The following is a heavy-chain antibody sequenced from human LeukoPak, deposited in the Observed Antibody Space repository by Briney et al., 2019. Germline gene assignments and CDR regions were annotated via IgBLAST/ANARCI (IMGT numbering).Heavy chain of an antibody. CDR1: GYTLTELS. Sequence: GASVKVSYKVSGYTLTELSMHWVRQAPGKGLEWMGGFDPEDGETIYAQKFQGRVTMTEDTSTDTAYMELSSLRSEDTAVYYCATVADCTNGVCYLGDYYFDYWGQGTLVTVSS. CDR2: FDPEDGET. D-gene: IGHD2-8*01. CDR3: ATVADCTNGVCYLGDYYFDY. J-gene: IGHJ4*02. V-gene: IGHV1-24*01.